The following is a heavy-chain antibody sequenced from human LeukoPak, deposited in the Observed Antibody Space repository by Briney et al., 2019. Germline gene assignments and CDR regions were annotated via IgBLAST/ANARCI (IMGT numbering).Heavy chain of an antibody. D-gene: IGHD3-22*01. Sequence: GGSLRLSCAASGFTFSIYAMSWVRQAPGKGLEWVSAISGSGGSTYYADSVKGRFTISRDNSKNTLYLQMNSLIAEDTAVYYCAKMYYYNISCYNEYFQHWGQGTILTGSS. CDR2: ISGSGGST. CDR1: GFTFSIYA. V-gene: IGHV3-23*01. J-gene: IGHJ1*01. CDR3: AKMYYYNISCYNEYFQH.